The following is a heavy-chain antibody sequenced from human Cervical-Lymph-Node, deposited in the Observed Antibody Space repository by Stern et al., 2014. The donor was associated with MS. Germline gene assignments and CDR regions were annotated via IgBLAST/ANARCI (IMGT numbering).Heavy chain of an antibody. D-gene: IGHD3-22*01. Sequence: QLVQSGAEVKKPGASVKVSCKVSGYPLTELSMHWVRQAPGRGLEWMGGFDPEDGEIIYAQKFQGRVSMTEDASTETAYMDLSSLTSEDTAVYYCATAPLAYYYDTSAYYNNYWGQGTLVTVSS. CDR2: FDPEDGEI. CDR1: GYPLTELS. J-gene: IGHJ4*02. CDR3: ATAPLAYYYDTSAYYNNY. V-gene: IGHV1-24*01.